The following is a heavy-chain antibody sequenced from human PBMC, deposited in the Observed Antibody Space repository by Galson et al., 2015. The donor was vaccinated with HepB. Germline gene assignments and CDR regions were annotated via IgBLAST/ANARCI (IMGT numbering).Heavy chain of an antibody. CDR3: ARAGDTASGYYYYMDV. V-gene: IGHV1-8*01. CDR2: MNPNSGNT. D-gene: IGHD5-18*01. J-gene: IGHJ6*03. CDR1: GYTFTSYD. Sequence: SVKVSCKASGYTFTSYDINWVRQATGQGLEWMGWMNPNSGNTGYAQKFQGRVTMTRNTSISTAYMELSSLRSEDTAVYYCARAGDTASGYYYYMDVWGKGTTVTVSS.